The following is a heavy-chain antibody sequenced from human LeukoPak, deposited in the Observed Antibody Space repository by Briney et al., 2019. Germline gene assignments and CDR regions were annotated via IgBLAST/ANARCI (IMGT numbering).Heavy chain of an antibody. CDR1: GFTFSSYT. Sequence: GGSLRLSCAASGFTFSSYTMNWVRQAPGKGLEWVSYISSRSSTIFYADSVKGRFTISRDDAKNSLYLQMNSLRDEDTAVYYYARDHSTAAAGAFDCWGQGALVTVSS. V-gene: IGHV3-48*02. CDR3: ARDHSTAAAGAFDC. J-gene: IGHJ4*02. CDR2: ISSRSSTI. D-gene: IGHD6-13*01.